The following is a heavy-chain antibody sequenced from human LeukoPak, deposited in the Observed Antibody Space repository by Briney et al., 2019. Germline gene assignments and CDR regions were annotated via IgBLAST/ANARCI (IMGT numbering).Heavy chain of an antibody. J-gene: IGHJ6*01. CDR2: ISRSGDTI. V-gene: IGHV3-11*01. Sequence: GGSLRLSCAASGFTFSDYAMSWIRQAPGQGLEWVSYISRSGDTIDYADSVKGRFSISRDNAKNSLYLQMNGLRAEDTAVYFSVGYHRRSGGGSWGPGNPITPSS. CDR1: GFTFSDYA. D-gene: IGHD1-14*01. CDR3: VGYHRRSGGGS.